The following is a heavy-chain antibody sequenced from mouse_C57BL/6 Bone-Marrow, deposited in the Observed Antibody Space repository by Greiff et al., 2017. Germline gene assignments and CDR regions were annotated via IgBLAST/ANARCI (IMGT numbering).Heavy chain of an antibody. CDR1: GFTFSSYG. CDR2: ISSGGSYT. D-gene: IGHD1-1*01. V-gene: IGHV5-6*01. J-gene: IGHJ2*01. CDR3: ARPIITTVVEYFDY. Sequence: DVQLQESGGDLVKPGGSLKLSCAASGFTFSSYGMSWVRQTPDKRLEWVATISSGGSYTYYPDSVKGRFTISRDNAKNTLYLQMSSLKSEDTAMYYCARPIITTVVEYFDYWGQGTTLTVSS.